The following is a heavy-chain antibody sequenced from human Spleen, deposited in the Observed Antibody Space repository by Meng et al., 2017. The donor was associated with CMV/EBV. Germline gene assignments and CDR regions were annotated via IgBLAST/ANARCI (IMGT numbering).Heavy chain of an antibody. V-gene: IGHV1-46*01. CDR2: VGPTSEST. CDR3: AKSRSMVPPYFRH. CDR1: VYFFTSYD. J-gene: IGHJ1*01. D-gene: IGHD2/OR15-2a*01. Sequence: KASVYFFTSYDISWVRRSAGQGLEWMRTVGPTSESTTCTRDFQGLLTVTWDTSTSTVYIDLHSLRTHDTAVYYGAKSRSMVPPYFRHWGQGTLVTVSS.